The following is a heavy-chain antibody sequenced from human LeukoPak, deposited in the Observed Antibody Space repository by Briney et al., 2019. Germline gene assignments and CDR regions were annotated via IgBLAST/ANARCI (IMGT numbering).Heavy chain of an antibody. J-gene: IGHJ5*02. Sequence: SETLSLTCTVSGGSVSSGSYYWSWIRQPPGKGLEWIGYIYYSGSTNYNPSLKSRVTISVDTSKNQFSLRLSSVTAADTAVYYCARDLVVVVAATPRGWFDPWGQGTLVTVSS. CDR3: ARDLVVVVAATPRGWFDP. CDR1: GGSVSSGSYY. D-gene: IGHD2-15*01. CDR2: IYYSGST. V-gene: IGHV4-61*01.